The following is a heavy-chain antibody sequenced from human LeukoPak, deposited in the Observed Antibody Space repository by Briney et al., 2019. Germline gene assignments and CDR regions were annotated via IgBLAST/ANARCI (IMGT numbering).Heavy chain of an antibody. CDR2: ISHDGRNE. CDR1: GFTFSSYD. Sequence: PGGTLRLSCAVSGFTFSSYDMHWVRDAPGKGLERVAFISHDGRNEHYADSVKGRFTISRDTSKNTLYLQMKTLRVEDTAVYYCAREPSKQHLDIWGQGTLVTVSS. CDR3: AREPSKQHLDI. D-gene: IGHD6-13*01. J-gene: IGHJ4*02. V-gene: IGHV3-30*03.